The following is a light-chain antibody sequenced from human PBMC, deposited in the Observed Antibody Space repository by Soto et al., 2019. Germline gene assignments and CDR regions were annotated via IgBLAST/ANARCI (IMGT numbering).Light chain of an antibody. CDR2: RID. Sequence: QSALTQPPSASGTPGQRVTISCSGGSSNIKTNTVNWYQKVPGTAPKLLIFRIDQRPSGVPDRFSGSRSGTSASLAISGLQSEDEADYYCATWDDALTAVLFGGGTKVTVL. CDR3: ATWDDALTAVL. J-gene: IGLJ2*01. V-gene: IGLV1-44*01. CDR1: SSNIKTNT.